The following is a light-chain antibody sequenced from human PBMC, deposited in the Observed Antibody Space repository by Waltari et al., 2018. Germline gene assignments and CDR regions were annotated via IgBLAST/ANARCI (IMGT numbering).Light chain of an antibody. J-gene: IGLJ2*01. V-gene: IGLV7-46*01. CDR2: DTR. CDR3: FLSYSGAVI. Sequence: QAVVTQEPSLTVSPGGTVPLTCASSTGAVTSGHYPYWFQQKPCQAPRTLIYDTRNKHSWTPARFSGSLLGGKAALTLSGAQPEDEANYYCFLSYSGAVIFGGGTKLTVL. CDR1: TGAVTSGHY.